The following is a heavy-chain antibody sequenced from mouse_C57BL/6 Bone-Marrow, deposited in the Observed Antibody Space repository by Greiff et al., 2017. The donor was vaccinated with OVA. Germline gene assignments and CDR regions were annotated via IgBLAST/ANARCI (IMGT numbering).Heavy chain of an antibody. CDR1: GFTFSSYA. V-gene: IGHV5-4*03. CDR3: ARRLYDYYAMDY. J-gene: IGHJ4*01. D-gene: IGHD1-1*01. CDR2: ISDGGSYT. Sequence: DVMLVESGGGLVKPGGSLKLSCAASGFTFSSYAMSWVRQTPEKRLEWVATISDGGSYTYYPDNVKGRFTISRDNAKNNLYLQMSHLKSEDTAMYYCARRLYDYYAMDYWGQGTSVTVSS.